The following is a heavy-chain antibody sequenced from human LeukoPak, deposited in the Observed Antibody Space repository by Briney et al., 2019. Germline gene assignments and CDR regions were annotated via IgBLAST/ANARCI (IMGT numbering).Heavy chain of an antibody. J-gene: IGHJ6*04. CDR2: ISSSGSTI. Sequence: GGSLRLSCIVSGFTLSSYEMSWIRQAPGKGLEWVSYISSSGSTIYYADSVKGRFTISRDNAKNSLYLQMNSLRAEDTAVYYCAELGITMIGGVWGKGTTVTISS. CDR3: AELGITMIGGV. D-gene: IGHD3-10*02. V-gene: IGHV3-48*03. CDR1: GFTLSSYE.